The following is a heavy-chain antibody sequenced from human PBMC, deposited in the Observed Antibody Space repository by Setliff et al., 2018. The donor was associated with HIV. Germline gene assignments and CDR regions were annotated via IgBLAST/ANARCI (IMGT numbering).Heavy chain of an antibody. CDR3: ARHGDYSYFYYYYMDV. D-gene: IGHD4-17*01. CDR2: ITPDSGGT. V-gene: IGHV1-2*02. Sequence: ASVKVSCKASGYTFNDSFIHWVRQAPGQGLEWMGWITPDSGGTNYAQKFQGRVTMTRDTSISTAYMELSSLRSDDTAVYYCARHGDYSYFYYYYMDVWGKGTTVTVSS. J-gene: IGHJ6*03. CDR1: GYTFNDSF.